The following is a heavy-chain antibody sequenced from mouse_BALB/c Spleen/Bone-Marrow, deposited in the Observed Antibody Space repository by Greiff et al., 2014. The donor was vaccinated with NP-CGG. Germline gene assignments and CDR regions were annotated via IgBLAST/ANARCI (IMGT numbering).Heavy chain of an antibody. J-gene: IGHJ3*01. CDR2: INPDSSTI. CDR3: ARLSYYGRFAY. Sequence: EVKVEESGGGLVQPGGSLKLSCAASGLDFSRYWMSWVRQAPGKGLEWIGEINPDSSTINYTPSLKDKFIISRDNAKNTLYLQMSKVRSEDTALYYCARLSYYGRFAYWGQGTLVTVSA. CDR1: GLDFSRYW. V-gene: IGHV4-1*02. D-gene: IGHD1-1*01.